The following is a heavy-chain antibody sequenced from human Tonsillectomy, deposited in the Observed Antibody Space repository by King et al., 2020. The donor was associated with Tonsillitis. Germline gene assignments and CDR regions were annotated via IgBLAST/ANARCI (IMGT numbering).Heavy chain of an antibody. J-gene: IGHJ4*02. D-gene: IGHD3-16*01. Sequence: EVQLVESGGGLVKPGGSLRLSCAASGFTFSSYSMNWVRQAPGKGLEWVSSISSSSSYIYYADSVKGRFTISRDNAKNSLYLQMNSLRAEDTAVYYCARDFGGSGGFDYWGRGTLVTVSS. CDR1: GFTFSSYS. CDR3: ARDFGGSGGFDY. CDR2: ISSSSSYI. V-gene: IGHV3-21*01.